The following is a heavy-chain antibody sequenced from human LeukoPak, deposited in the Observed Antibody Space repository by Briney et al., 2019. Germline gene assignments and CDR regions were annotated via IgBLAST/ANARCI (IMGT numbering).Heavy chain of an antibody. CDR2: INPSGGST. CDR1: GYTFTSYY. V-gene: IGHV1-46*01. J-gene: IGHJ3*02. D-gene: IGHD3-10*01. CDR3: ARAPITMVRGGRAFDI. Sequence: GASVTVSCKASGYTFTSYYMHWVRQAPGQGLEWMGIINPSGGSTSYAQKFQGRVTMTRDMSTSTVYMELSSLRSEDTAVYYCARAPITMVRGGRAFDIWGQGTMVTVSS.